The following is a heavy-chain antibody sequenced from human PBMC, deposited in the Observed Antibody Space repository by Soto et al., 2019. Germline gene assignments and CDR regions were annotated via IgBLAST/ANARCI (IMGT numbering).Heavy chain of an antibody. J-gene: IGHJ1*01. CDR3: ARDRVESGYPEYFQH. CDR1: GFTVSSNY. D-gene: IGHD3-22*01. V-gene: IGHV3-53*01. CDR2: IYSGGST. Sequence: EVQLVESGGGLIQPGGSLRLSCAASGFTVSSNYMSWVRQAPGKGLAWVSVIYSGGSTYYADSVKGRFTISRDNSKKTLYLQMNSLRAEDTAVYYCARDRVESGYPEYFQHWGQCTLVTVSS.